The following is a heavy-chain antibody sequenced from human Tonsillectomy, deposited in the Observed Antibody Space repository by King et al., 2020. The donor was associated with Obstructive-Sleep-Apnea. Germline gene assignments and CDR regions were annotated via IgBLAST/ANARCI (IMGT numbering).Heavy chain of an antibody. CDR3: AGDIQPAATLNFDY. J-gene: IGHJ4*02. Sequence: VQLQESGPGLVIPSETLSLTCTVSGYSISNGYYWGWIRQPPGKGLEWIGSIYYSGSTYYNPSLKSRVTISVDTSKNQFSLKLSSVTAADTAGYYCAGDIQPAATLNFDYWGQGTLVTVSS. CDR2: IYYSGST. CDR1: GYSISNGYY. D-gene: IGHD2-2*01. V-gene: IGHV4-38-2*02.